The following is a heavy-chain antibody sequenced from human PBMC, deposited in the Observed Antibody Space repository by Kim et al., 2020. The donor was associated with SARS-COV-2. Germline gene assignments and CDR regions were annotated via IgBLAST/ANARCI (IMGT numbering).Heavy chain of an antibody. V-gene: IGHV3-23*01. D-gene: IGHD6-13*01. CDR3: AKGGSSWYLYWYFDL. Sequence: DSVKGRFTSSRDNSKNTLYLQMNSLRAEDTAVYYCAKGGSSWYLYWYFDLWGRGTLVTVSS. J-gene: IGHJ2*01.